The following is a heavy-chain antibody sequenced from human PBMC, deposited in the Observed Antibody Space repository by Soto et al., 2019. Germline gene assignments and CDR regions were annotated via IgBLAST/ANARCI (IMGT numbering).Heavy chain of an antibody. CDR2: IGVGSGNR. V-gene: IGHV1-58*01. J-gene: IGHJ4*02. CDR3: AALGVNFDH. D-gene: IGHD2-8*01. Sequence: SVKVSCKASGFTFTSSAVQWVRQARGQRLEWIGWIGVGSGNRHYAQKFQERVTITRDMSTNTAYMELSSLRSEDTAVYYCAALGVNFDHCGPGTMVTVYS. CDR1: GFTFTSSA.